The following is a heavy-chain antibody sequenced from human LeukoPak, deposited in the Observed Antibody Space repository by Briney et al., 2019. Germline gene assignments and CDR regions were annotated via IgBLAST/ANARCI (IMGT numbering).Heavy chain of an antibody. J-gene: IGHJ4*02. CDR1: GYSFTTYY. Sequence: ASVKVSCKASGYSFTTYYMHWVRQAPGQGLEWMGIINPSGGSTSYAQKFQGRVTMTRDTSTSTVYMELSSLRSEDTAMYYCASPGSFAYGSGSYYSWWYFDYWGQGTLVTVSS. CDR3: ASPGSFAYGSGSYYSWWYFDY. D-gene: IGHD3-10*01. CDR2: INPSGGST. V-gene: IGHV1-46*01.